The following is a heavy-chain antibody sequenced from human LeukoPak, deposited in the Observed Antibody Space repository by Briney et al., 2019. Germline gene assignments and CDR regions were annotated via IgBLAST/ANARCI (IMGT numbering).Heavy chain of an antibody. CDR3: TKDRAAAGTFDY. CDR2: IGGGGDGA. D-gene: IGHD6-13*01. V-gene: IGHV3-23*01. J-gene: IGHJ4*02. CDR1: GFTFSHYA. Sequence: GGSLRLSCAASGFTFSHYAMRWVRQAPGKGLEWLSEIGGGGDGAYHADSVKGRFTISRDNSKNTLYLQMNSLRAEDTAVYYCTKDRAAAGTFDYWGQGTLVTVSS.